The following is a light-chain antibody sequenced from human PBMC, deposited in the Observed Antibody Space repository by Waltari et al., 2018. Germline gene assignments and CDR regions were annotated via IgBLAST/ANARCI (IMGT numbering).Light chain of an antibody. Sequence: SYELTQPPSVSVSPGQTARITCSGDALPKQYAYWYQQKPGQAPVLVIYKDIGRPSGIPERFSGSSSGTTVTLTISGVQAEDEADYYCQSADSSGYVFGTGTKVTVL. CDR1: ALPKQY. CDR2: KDI. V-gene: IGLV3-25*03. J-gene: IGLJ1*01. CDR3: QSADSSGYV.